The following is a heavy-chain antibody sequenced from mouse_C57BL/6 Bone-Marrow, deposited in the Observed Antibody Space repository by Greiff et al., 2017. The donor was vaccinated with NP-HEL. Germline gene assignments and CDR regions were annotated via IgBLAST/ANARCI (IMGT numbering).Heavy chain of an antibody. CDR2: SRNKANDYTT. J-gene: IGHJ1*03. D-gene: IGHD2-5*01. CDR1: GFTFSDFY. Sequence: DVHLVESGGGLVQSGRSLRLSCATSGFTFSDFYMEWVRQAPGKGLEWIAASRNKANDYTTEYSASVKGRFIVSRDTSQSILYLQMNALRAEDTAIYYCARDAGYSKGGYFDVWGTGTTVTVSS. CDR3: ARDAGYSKGGYFDV. V-gene: IGHV7-1*01.